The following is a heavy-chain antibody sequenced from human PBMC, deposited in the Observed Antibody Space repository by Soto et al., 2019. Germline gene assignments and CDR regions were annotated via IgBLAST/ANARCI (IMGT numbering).Heavy chain of an antibody. D-gene: IGHD3-3*01. CDR1: GYSFTSYW. Sequence: GESLKISCKGSGYSFTSYWIGWVRQMPGKGLEWMGIIYPGDSDTRYSPSFQGQVTISADKSISTAYLQWSSLKASDTAMYYCARGQKSLSRLDDFWSGYDAFDIWGQGTMVTVSS. CDR2: IYPGDSDT. J-gene: IGHJ3*02. V-gene: IGHV5-51*01. CDR3: ARGQKSLSRLDDFWSGYDAFDI.